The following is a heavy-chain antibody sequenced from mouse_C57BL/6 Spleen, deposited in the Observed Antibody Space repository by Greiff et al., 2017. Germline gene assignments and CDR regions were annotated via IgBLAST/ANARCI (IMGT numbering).Heavy chain of an antibody. CDR3: ARGGMTTVVAPFAD. V-gene: IGHV1-82*01. Sequence: VQLQQSGPELVKPGASVKISCKASGYAFSSSWMNWVKQRPGQGLEWIGRIYPGDGDTTYNGKFKGKATLTADKSSSTAYMQLSSLTSEDDAVYVCARGGMTTVVAPFADWGQGTLVTVSA. J-gene: IGHJ3*01. D-gene: IGHD1-1*01. CDR1: GYAFSSSW. CDR2: IYPGDGDT.